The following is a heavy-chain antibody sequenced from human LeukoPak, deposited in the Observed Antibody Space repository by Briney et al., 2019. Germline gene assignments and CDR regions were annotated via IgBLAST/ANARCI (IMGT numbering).Heavy chain of an antibody. D-gene: IGHD3-9*01. CDR3: ARAGRTYYDILTGYYGMDV. Sequence: RASETLSLTCTVSGGSISSYYWSWIRQPPGKGLEWIGYIYYSGSTNYNPSLKSRVTISVDTSKNQFSLKLSSVTAADTAVYYCARAGRTYYDILTGYYGMDVWGQGTTVTVSS. CDR1: GGSISSYY. V-gene: IGHV4-59*08. CDR2: IYYSGST. J-gene: IGHJ6*02.